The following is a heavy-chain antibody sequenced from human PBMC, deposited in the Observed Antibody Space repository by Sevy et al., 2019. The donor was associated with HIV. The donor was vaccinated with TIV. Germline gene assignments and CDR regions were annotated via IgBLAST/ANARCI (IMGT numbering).Heavy chain of an antibody. CDR3: ARGLAALPGYYYGMDV. CDR1: GFTFSPYS. Sequence: GGSLRLSCAASGFTFSPYSMNWVRQAPGKGLEWVSSISSSSSYIYYADSVKGRFTISRDNAKKSLYLQMNSLRAEDTAVYYCARGLAALPGYYYGMDVWGQGTTVTVSS. V-gene: IGHV3-21*01. CDR2: ISSSSSYI. D-gene: IGHD6-6*01. J-gene: IGHJ6*02.